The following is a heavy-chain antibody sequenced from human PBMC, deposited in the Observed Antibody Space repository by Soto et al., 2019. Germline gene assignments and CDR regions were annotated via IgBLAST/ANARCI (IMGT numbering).Heavy chain of an antibody. V-gene: IGHV3-23*01. CDR3: ARIRGYLYGLDV. CDR1: GFLLSKYG. Sequence: VQMLESGGGLVQPGGSLRLSCAASGFLLSKYGMTWVRQAPGKGLEWVSAITGTGGNTYYVDSVKGRFTNSRDNSKNMLYLEVNSLRVEDTAVYYCARIRGYLYGLDVWVQGTTVTVSS. J-gene: IGHJ6*02. CDR2: ITGTGGNT.